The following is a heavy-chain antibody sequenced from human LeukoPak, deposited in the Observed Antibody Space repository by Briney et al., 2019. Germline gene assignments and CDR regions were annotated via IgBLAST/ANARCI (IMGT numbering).Heavy chain of an antibody. V-gene: IGHV3-23*01. Sequence: GGTLRLSCAASGFTFSSYGMRWVRQAPGKGLEWVSGISGSGGSTYYADSVKGRFTISRDNSKNSLYLQMNSLRAEDTAVYYCTRDEDFYSSSSDYWGQGTLVTVSS. D-gene: IGHD6-6*01. CDR3: TRDEDFYSSSSDY. CDR2: ISGSGGST. J-gene: IGHJ4*02. CDR1: GFTFSSYG.